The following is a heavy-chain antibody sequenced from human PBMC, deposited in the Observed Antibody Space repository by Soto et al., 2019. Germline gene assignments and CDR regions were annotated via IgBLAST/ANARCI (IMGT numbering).Heavy chain of an antibody. J-gene: IGHJ6*02. CDR2: ISGSGGST. D-gene: IGHD6-13*01. CDR3: AKDQGGSSSWYRMDV. CDR1: GFTFSSYA. Sequence: EVQLLESGGGLVQPGGSLRLSCAASGFTFSSYAMSWVRQAPGKGLEWVSAISGSGGSTYYADSVKGRFTIYRDNSKNTLYLQMNSLRAEDRAVYYCAKDQGGSSSWYRMDVWGQGTTVTVSS. V-gene: IGHV3-23*01.